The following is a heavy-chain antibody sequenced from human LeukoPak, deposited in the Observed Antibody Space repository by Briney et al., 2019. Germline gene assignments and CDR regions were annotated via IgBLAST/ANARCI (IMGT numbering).Heavy chain of an antibody. CDR1: GGSFSGYY. J-gene: IGHJ4*02. V-gene: IGHV4-34*01. Sequence: SETLSLTCAVYGGSFSGYYWSWIRQPPGKGLEWIGEINHSGSTNYNPSLKSRVTISVDTSKNQFSLKLSSVTAADTAVYYCAREGVSSGFFDYWGQGTLVTVSS. D-gene: IGHD3-22*01. CDR3: AREGVSSGFFDY. CDR2: INHSGST.